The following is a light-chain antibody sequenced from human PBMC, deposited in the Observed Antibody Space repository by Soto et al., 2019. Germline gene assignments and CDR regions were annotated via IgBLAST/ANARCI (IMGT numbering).Light chain of an antibody. V-gene: IGKV1-5*03. CDR1: QSISSW. J-gene: IGKJ1*01. CDR3: QQFNSYPT. CDR2: TAS. Sequence: DIQMTQSPSTLSASVGDRVTITCRASQSISSWLAWYQQKPGKAPKLLIYTASSLESGVPSRFSGSGSGTECTLTISSLQPDDFATYYCQQFNSYPTFGQGTKVEIK.